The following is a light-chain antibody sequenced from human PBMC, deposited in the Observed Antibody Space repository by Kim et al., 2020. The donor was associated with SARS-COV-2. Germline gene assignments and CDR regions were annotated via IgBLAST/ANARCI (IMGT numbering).Light chain of an antibody. J-gene: IGLJ3*02. Sequence: SYELTQPLSVSVALGQTALITCEENNIGGKSVHWYQQRPGQTPLLIIYRDSERPSAIPDRFSGSTSGNTAALTISGAQVEDEGEYYCQVWDSNAAVFGGGTKLTVL. CDR2: RDS. CDR1: NIGGKS. CDR3: QVWDSNAAV. V-gene: IGLV3-9*01.